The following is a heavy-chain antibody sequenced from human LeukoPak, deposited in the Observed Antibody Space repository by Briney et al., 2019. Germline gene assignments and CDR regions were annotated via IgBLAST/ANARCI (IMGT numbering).Heavy chain of an antibody. V-gene: IGHV5-51*01. D-gene: IGHD2-15*01. Sequence: GESLQISCKGSGYNFTNFWIGWVRQMPGKGLEWMGIIYPGDSDTRYSPSFQGQVTISADKSIRTAYLQWSSLKASDTAMYYCARSSVEIAAQIDYWGQGTLVTVSS. J-gene: IGHJ4*02. CDR3: ARSSVEIAAQIDY. CDR2: IYPGDSDT. CDR1: GYNFTNFW.